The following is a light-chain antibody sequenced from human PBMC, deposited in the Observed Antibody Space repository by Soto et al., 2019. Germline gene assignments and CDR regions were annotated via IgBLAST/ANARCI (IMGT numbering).Light chain of an antibody. CDR1: NSDVGNYNL. CDR2: AVS. V-gene: IGLV2-23*02. Sequence: QSALTQPASVSGSPGQWITISCAGTNSDVGNYNLVSWYQHHPGKAPRLIIYAVSKRPSGISDRFSGSKSGSTASLTISGLQPEDEADYRCCSYAGNTTFKFGGGTKLTVL. CDR3: CSYAGNTTFK. J-gene: IGLJ2*01.